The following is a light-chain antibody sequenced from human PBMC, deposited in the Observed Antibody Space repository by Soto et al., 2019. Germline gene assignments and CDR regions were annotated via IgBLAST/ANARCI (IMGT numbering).Light chain of an antibody. J-gene: IGKJ4*01. CDR2: GAS. Sequence: EIVMTQSPATLSVSPGERATLSCRASQSVTTYLAWYQQKPGQAPRLLIHGASTRATGIPDRLSGSGSGTDFTLTISSLQSEDFAVYYCQQYNDWPLTFGGGTKVEIK. V-gene: IGKV3-15*01. CDR3: QQYNDWPLT. CDR1: QSVTTY.